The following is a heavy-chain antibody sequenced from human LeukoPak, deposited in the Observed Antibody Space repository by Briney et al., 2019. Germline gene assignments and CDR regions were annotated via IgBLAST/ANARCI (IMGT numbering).Heavy chain of an antibody. D-gene: IGHD2-15*01. Sequence: PGGSLRLSCAASGFTFSSYGMSWVRQAPGKGLEWVSAISGSGGSTYYADSVKGRFTISRDNSKNTLYLQMNSLRAEDTAVYYCAKEGGPYCSGGSCYLGGWSYWGQGTLVTVSS. CDR2: ISGSGGST. J-gene: IGHJ4*02. CDR3: AKEGGPYCSGGSCYLGGWSY. CDR1: GFTFSSYG. V-gene: IGHV3-23*01.